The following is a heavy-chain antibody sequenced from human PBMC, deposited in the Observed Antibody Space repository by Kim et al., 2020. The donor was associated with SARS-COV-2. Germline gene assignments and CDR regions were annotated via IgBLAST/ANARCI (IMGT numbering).Heavy chain of an antibody. J-gene: IGHJ6*03. V-gene: IGHV7-4-1*02. D-gene: IGHD2-2*01. CDR2: INTNTGNP. CDR1: GYTFTSYA. CDR3: ARVALGYCSSTSCLGQRYYYYYDMDV. Sequence: ASVKVSCKASGYTFTSYAMNWVRQAPGQGLEWMGWINTNTGNPTYAQGFTGRFVFSLDTSVSTAYLQISSLKAEDTAVYYCARVALGYCSSTSCLGQRYYYYYDMDVWGKGTTVTVSS.